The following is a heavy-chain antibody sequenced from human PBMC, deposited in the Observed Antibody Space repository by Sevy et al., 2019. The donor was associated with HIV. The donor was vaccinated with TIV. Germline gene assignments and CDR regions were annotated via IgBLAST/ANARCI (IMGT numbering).Heavy chain of an antibody. CDR1: GFTFSSYA. CDR3: ATEGRVVYSGSYSPFDY. CDR2: ISGSGGST. J-gene: IGHJ4*02. V-gene: IGHV3-23*01. D-gene: IGHD1-26*01. Sequence: GGSLRLSCAASGFTFSSYAMSWVRQAPGKGLEWVSAISGSGGSTYYADSVKGRFTISRDNSKNTLYLQMNSLRAEDTAVYYCATEGRVVYSGSYSPFDYWGQGTLVTVSS.